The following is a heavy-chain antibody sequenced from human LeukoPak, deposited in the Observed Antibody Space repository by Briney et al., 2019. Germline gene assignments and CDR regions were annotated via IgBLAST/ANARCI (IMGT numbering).Heavy chain of an antibody. V-gene: IGHV1-18*01. CDR1: GYTFTSYG. D-gene: IGHD2-15*01. J-gene: IGHJ4*02. Sequence: ASVKVSCKASGYTFTSYGISWVRQAPGQGLEWMGWISAYNGNTNYAQKLQGRVTITTDTSTSTAYMELRSLRSDDTAVYYCARLGYCSGGSCYSKDYWGQGTLVTVSS. CDR3: ARLGYCSGGSCYSKDY. CDR2: ISAYNGNT.